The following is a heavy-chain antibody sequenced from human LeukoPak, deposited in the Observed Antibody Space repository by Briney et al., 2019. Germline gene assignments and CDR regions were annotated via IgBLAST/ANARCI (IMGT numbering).Heavy chain of an antibody. CDR1: GFTFSSYG. Sequence: GGSLRLSCAASGFTFSSYGMHWVRQAPGKGLEWVAVIWYDGSNKYYADSVKGRFTISRDNSKNTLYLQMNSLRAEDTAVYYCAKDLLLWFGELSYFDYWGQGTLVTVSS. D-gene: IGHD3-10*01. CDR2: IWYDGSNK. V-gene: IGHV3-33*06. J-gene: IGHJ4*02. CDR3: AKDLLLWFGELSYFDY.